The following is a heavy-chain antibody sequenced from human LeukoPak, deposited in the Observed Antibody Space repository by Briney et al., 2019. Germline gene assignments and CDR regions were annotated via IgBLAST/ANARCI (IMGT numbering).Heavy chain of an antibody. V-gene: IGHV1-2*02. CDR1: GYTFTGYY. J-gene: IGHJ3*02. Sequence: ASVKVSCKASGYTFTGYYIHWVRQAPGQRLEWMGRINPNSGGTNYAQKFQGRVTMTRDTSISTAYMDLSRLRSDDTAVYYCTVLNKRGDAFDIWGQGTMVTVSS. CDR2: INPNSGGT. CDR3: TVLNKRGDAFDI. D-gene: IGHD3-10*01.